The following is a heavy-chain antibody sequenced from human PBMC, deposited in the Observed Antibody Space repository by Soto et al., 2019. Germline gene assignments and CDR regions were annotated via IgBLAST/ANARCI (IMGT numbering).Heavy chain of an antibody. CDR3: ARGRVSPGDYYYYYGMGV. CDR1: GGTSSGYA. CDR2: INPSGGST. J-gene: IGHJ6*02. V-gene: IGHV1-46*01. Sequence: ASVKVACKASGGTSSGYAISCVRQAPGQGLEWMGIINPSGGSTSYAQKFHGRVTMTRDTSTSTVSMELSSLRSEDTAVYYCARGRVSPGDYYYYYGMGVSRQGTTVTVSS.